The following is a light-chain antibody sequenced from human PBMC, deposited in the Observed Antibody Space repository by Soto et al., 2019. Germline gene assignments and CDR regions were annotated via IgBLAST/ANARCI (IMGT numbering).Light chain of an antibody. J-gene: IGLJ1*01. CDR1: SSDIGGYNY. V-gene: IGLV2-14*01. Sequence: QSALTQPASVSWSPGQSITISCTGTSSDIGGYNYVSWFQQHPDKAPKLMIYDVHGRPSGVSNRFSGSKSGNTASLTISGLQAEDEADYYCSSFTSSGTRVFGTGTKVTVL. CDR2: DVH. CDR3: SSFTSSGTRV.